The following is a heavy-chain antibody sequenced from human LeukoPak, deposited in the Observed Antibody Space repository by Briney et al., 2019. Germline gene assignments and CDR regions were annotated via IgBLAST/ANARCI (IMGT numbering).Heavy chain of an antibody. V-gene: IGHV3-21*01. Sequence: GGSLRLSCAASGFTFSSYSMNWVRQAPGKGLEWVSSISNSSSYIYYADSVKGRFTISRDNAKNSLYLQMNSLRAEDTAVYYCARSGYGDYYIDDWGQGTLVTVSS. CDR3: ARSGYGDYYIDD. CDR1: GFTFSSYS. J-gene: IGHJ4*02. CDR2: ISNSSSYI. D-gene: IGHD4-17*01.